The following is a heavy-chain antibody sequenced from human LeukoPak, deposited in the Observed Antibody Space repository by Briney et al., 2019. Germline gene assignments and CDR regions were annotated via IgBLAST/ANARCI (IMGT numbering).Heavy chain of an antibody. V-gene: IGHV3-74*01. CDR2: INSDGSSR. Sequence: GGSLRLSCAASGFTFSSYWMHWVRQAPGKGLVWVSHINSDGSSRTYADSVKGRFTISRDNAKNTLYLQMSSLRAEDTAVYHRARHGSDAFDIWGQGTVVTVSS. CDR1: GFTFSSYW. J-gene: IGHJ3*02. CDR3: ARHGSDAFDI. D-gene: IGHD5-24*01.